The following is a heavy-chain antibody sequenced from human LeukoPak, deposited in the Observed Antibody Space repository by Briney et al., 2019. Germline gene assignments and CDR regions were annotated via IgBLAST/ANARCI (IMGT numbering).Heavy chain of an antibody. CDR2: IRYDGSNK. CDR3: AKDSFDPSAIVGAT. CDR1: GFTFSSYG. J-gene: IGHJ5*02. D-gene: IGHD1-26*01. V-gene: IGHV3-30*02. Sequence: PGGSLRLSCAASGFTFSSYGMHWVRQAPGKGLEWVAFIRYDGSNKYYGDSVKGRFTISRDNSKNTLYLQMNSLRAEDTAVYYCAKDSFDPSAIVGATWGQGTLVTVSS.